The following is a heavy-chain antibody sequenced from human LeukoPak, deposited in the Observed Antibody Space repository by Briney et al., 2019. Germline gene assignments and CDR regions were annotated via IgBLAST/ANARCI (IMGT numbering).Heavy chain of an antibody. Sequence: PSETLSLTCNVSGGSINDYYWSWIRQSAGKGPEWLGRIYSSGSTNDNPSFKRRVTMSVDTSANQVSLKLLSVTAADTGVYFCAREGKWFRSYYYYMDVWGEGTMVTVSS. D-gene: IGHD3-10*01. CDR3: AREGKWFRSYYYYMDV. CDR1: GGSINDYY. J-gene: IGHJ6*03. V-gene: IGHV4-4*07. CDR2: IYSSGST.